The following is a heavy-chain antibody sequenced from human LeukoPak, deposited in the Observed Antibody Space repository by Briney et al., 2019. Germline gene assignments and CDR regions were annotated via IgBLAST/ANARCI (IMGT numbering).Heavy chain of an antibody. CDR1: GFTFSDYW. CDR2: IKQDGSEM. CDR3: ARGGFCPDY. J-gene: IGHJ4*02. V-gene: IGHV3-7*01. Sequence: GGSLGLSCAASGFTFSDYWLSWVRQAPGKGLEWVASIKQDGSEMNYVDSGKGRFTISRDNVKNSLHLQMNSLRVEDTAVYYCARGGFCPDYWGQGTVVTVSS.